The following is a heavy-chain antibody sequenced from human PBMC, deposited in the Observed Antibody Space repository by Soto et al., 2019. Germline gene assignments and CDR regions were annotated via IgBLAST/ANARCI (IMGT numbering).Heavy chain of an antibody. CDR2: ISYDGSNK. CDR1: GFTFSHYG. Sequence: QVQLVESGGGVVQPGRSLRLSCGASGFTFSHYGIHWVRQAPGKGLEWLAVISYDGSNKHYADSVKGRFTVSRDNSKNTLYLQMNSLRAEDTAVYFCARYSGKYQGPIDYWGQGTLVTVSS. V-gene: IGHV3-30*03. D-gene: IGHD1-26*01. J-gene: IGHJ4*02. CDR3: ARYSGKYQGPIDY.